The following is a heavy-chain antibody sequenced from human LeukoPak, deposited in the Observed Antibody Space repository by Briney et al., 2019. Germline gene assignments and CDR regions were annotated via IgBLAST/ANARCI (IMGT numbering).Heavy chain of an antibody. J-gene: IGHJ4*02. D-gene: IGHD5-24*01. V-gene: IGHV3-23*01. CDR1: GFTFSTFA. Sequence: PGGSLRLSCAASGFTFSTFAMSWVRQAPGKGLEWVSAISATDTSTYYADSVKGRFTISRDNSKNTLYLQMNSLRAEDTAVYYCAKARATIYYFDCLGQGTLVSVFS. CDR2: ISATDTST. CDR3: AKARATIYYFDC.